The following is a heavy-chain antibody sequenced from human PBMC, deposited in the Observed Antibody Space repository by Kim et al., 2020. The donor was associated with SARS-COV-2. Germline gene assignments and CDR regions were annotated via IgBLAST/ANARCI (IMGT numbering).Heavy chain of an antibody. CDR3: ARGGRGTMVRGENRYYYYGMDV. CDR2: INSDGSST. J-gene: IGHJ6*02. D-gene: IGHD3-10*01. Sequence: GGSLRLSCAASGFTFSSYWMHWVRQAPGKGLVWVSRINSDGSSTSYADSVKGRFTISRDNAKNTLYLQMNSLRAEDTAVYYCARGGRGTMVRGENRYYYYGMDVWGQGTTVTVSS. V-gene: IGHV3-74*01. CDR1: GFTFSSYW.